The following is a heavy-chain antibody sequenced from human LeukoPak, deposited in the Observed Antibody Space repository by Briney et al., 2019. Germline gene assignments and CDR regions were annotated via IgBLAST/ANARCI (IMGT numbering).Heavy chain of an antibody. J-gene: IGHJ6*03. Sequence: SETLSLTCTVSGGSIGSSTYYWVWIRQPPGKGLEWIGSIYYNGDTYYSPSPQSRVSISVATSKNQVSRNLSSVTAADTAVYYCARARLSYYYMDAWGKGTTVTVSS. CDR3: ARARLSYYYMDA. V-gene: IGHV4-39*07. CDR2: IYYNGDT. CDR1: GGSIGSSTYY. D-gene: IGHD1-1*01.